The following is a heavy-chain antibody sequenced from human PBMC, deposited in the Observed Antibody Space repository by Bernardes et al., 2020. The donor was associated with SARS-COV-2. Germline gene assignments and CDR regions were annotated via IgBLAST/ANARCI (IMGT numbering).Heavy chain of an antibody. D-gene: IGHD1-26*01. Sequence: ASVKVSCLASGYRLSNYGITWVRQAPGLGLEWMGWISPDNGDTKYAQKVQGRVTMTTHASTAYMELRGLTSDDTATYYCARVGSPSVAIHHYHSSGLDVWGQGTTVTVSS. V-gene: IGHV1-18*04. J-gene: IGHJ6*02. CDR1: GYRLSNYG. CDR2: ISPDNGDT. CDR3: ARVGSPSVAIHHYHSSGLDV.